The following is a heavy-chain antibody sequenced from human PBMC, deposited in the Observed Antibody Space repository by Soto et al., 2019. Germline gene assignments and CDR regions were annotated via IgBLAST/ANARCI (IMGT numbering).Heavy chain of an antibody. J-gene: IGHJ6*02. D-gene: IGHD3-10*01. CDR2: ISYLGSNK. V-gene: IGHV3-30*18. Sequence: QVQLVESGGGVVQPGSSLRLSCAASGFTFSNYAMHWVRQAPGKGLEWVAVISYLGSNKYYGDSVKGRFTISRDNSKNALYLQMSSLTAEDTAVYFCAKDWAEMVASGGMDVWGQGTTVIVSS. CDR1: GFTFSNYA. CDR3: AKDWAEMVASGGMDV.